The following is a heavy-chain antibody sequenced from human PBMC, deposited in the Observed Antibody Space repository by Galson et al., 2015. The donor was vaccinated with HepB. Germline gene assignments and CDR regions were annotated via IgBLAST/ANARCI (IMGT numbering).Heavy chain of an antibody. Sequence: SLRLSCAASGFTFSSYGMHWVRQAPGKGLEWVAVISYDGSNKYYADSVKGRFTISRDNSKNTLYLQMNSLRAEDTAVYYCAKEYCSSTSCYYYYMDVWGKGTTVTVSS. V-gene: IGHV3-30*18. J-gene: IGHJ6*03. CDR2: ISYDGSNK. CDR1: GFTFSSYG. D-gene: IGHD2-2*01. CDR3: AKEYCSSTSCYYYYMDV.